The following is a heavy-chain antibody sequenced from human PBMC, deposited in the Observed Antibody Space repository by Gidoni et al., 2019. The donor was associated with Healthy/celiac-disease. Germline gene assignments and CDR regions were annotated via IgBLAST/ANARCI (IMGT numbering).Heavy chain of an antibody. CDR3: ARETLTGTTHY. V-gene: IGHV4-4*07. J-gene: IGHJ4*02. Sequence: CAVRGGPISSYYWSWIRQPAGKGLEWIGRIYTSGSTNYNPSLKSRVTMSVDTSKNQFSLKLSSVTAADTAVYYCARETLTGTTHYWGQGTLVTVSS. D-gene: IGHD1-20*01. CDR1: GGPISSYY. CDR2: IYTSGST.